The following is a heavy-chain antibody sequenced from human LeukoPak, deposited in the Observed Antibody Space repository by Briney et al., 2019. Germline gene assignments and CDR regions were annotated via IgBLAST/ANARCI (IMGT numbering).Heavy chain of an antibody. CDR1: GFTFSSYG. D-gene: IGHD2-15*01. Sequence: GGSLRLSCAASGFTFSSYGMHWVRQAPGKELVWVAVIWYDGSNTYYADSVKGRFTISRDNSKNTLYLQMNSLRAEDTAVYYCATTTHCSGGSCRAYYFDYWGQGTLVTVSS. V-gene: IGHV3-33*01. CDR2: IWYDGSNT. CDR3: ATTTHCSGGSCRAYYFDY. J-gene: IGHJ4*02.